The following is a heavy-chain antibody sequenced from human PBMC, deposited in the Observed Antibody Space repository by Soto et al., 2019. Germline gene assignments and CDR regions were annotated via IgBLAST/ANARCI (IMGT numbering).Heavy chain of an antibody. J-gene: IGHJ6*02. Sequence: QVQLVQSGAEVMTPGASVKVSCKASGYTFSNFGLSWVRQAPGQGLEWMGWISGYNGNTNSAEKFQGRVTMTTDTSTSTAYMEVRSQTSDDTADYYCARDKGYGFGWSSSSGMDVWGQGTTVTVSS. V-gene: IGHV1-18*01. D-gene: IGHD5-18*01. CDR2: ISGYNGNT. CDR3: ARDKGYGFGWSSSSGMDV. CDR1: GYTFSNFG.